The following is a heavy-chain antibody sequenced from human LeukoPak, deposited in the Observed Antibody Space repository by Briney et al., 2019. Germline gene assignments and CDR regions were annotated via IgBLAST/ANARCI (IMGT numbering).Heavy chain of an antibody. CDR3: ASTRQYYYDSSGYVFDY. Sequence: ASVKVSCKASGYTFTSYYMHWVRQAPGQGLEWMGIINPSGGSTTYAQKFQGRVTMTRDTSTSTVYMELSSLRSEDTAVYYCASTRQYYYDSSGYVFDYWGQGALVTVSS. D-gene: IGHD3-22*01. J-gene: IGHJ4*02. CDR2: INPSGGST. CDR1: GYTFTSYY. V-gene: IGHV1-46*01.